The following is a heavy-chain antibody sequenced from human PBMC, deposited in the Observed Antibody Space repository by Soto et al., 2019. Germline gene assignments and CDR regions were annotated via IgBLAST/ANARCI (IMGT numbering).Heavy chain of an antibody. V-gene: IGHV4-39*07. J-gene: IGHJ6*02. CDR1: GGSISSSSYY. CDR2: IYYSGST. D-gene: IGHD3-9*01. Sequence: SETLSLTCTVSGGSISSSSYYWGWIRQPPGKGLEWIGSIYYSGSTYYNPSLKSRVTISVDTSKNQFSLKLSSVTAADTAVYYCARDLSSYYDILTGYCYYYGMDVWGQGTTVTVSS. CDR3: ARDLSSYYDILTGYCYYYGMDV.